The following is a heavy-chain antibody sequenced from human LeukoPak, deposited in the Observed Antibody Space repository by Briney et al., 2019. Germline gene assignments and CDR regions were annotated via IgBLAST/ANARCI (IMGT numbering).Heavy chain of an antibody. D-gene: IGHD6-25*01. CDR2: VSHDGGTK. CDR1: GFTFSNYG. V-gene: IGHV3-30*18. Sequence: QSGGSLRLSCAASGFTFSNYGMQWVRQAPGKGLEWLAVVSHDGGTKFYADSVKGRFTISRDNSKNTLDLEMYGLTTEDTAVYYCAKEPISYSSGWYFQDWGQGTLVTVSS. CDR3: AKEPISYSSGWYFQD. J-gene: IGHJ1*01.